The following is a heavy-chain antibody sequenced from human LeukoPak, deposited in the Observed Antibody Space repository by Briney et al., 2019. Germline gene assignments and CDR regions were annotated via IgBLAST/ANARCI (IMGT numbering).Heavy chain of an antibody. V-gene: IGHV3-11*04. CDR3: ARDRTAAQLVRWGYYFDY. D-gene: IGHD6-13*01. CDR1: GFTFSDYY. CDR2: ISSSGSTI. Sequence: GGSLRLSCAASGFTFSDYYMSWIRQAPGKGLEWVSYISSSGSTIYYADSVKGRFTISRDNSKNTLYLQMNSLRAEDTAVYYCARDRTAAQLVRWGYYFDYWGQGTLVTVSS. J-gene: IGHJ4*02.